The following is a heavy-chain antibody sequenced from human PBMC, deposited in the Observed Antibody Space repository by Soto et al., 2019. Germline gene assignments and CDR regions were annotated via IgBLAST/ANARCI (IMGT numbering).Heavy chain of an antibody. CDR1: GFTFSSYG. V-gene: IGHV3-30*18. Sequence: GRSLRLCCAASGFTFSSYGMHWVRQAPGRVLEWEAVISYEGSNKYYADSRKERLTISRDNSKNTLYLQMTSLRAEDTAVYYCAKDVVVGATTGLGDYYYYYGMDVWGQGTTVTVSS. CDR2: ISYEGSNK. CDR3: AKDVVVGATTGLGDYYYYYGMDV. D-gene: IGHD1-26*01. J-gene: IGHJ6*02.